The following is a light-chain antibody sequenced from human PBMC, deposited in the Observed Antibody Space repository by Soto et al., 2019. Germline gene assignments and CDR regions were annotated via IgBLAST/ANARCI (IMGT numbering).Light chain of an antibody. CDR3: QQSYKIPPT. CDR1: QSISNF. Sequence: DLQMTQSPSSLSASVGDRVTITCRASQSISNFLNWYQVKPGKAPELLIYATSSLQGGVPSRFSGSGSGTDFTLTISSLQPEDSASYYCQQSYKIPPTFGQGTRLEIK. J-gene: IGKJ5*01. V-gene: IGKV1-39*01. CDR2: ATS.